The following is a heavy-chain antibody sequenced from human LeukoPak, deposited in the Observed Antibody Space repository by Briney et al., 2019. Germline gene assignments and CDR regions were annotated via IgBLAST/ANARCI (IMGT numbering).Heavy chain of an antibody. D-gene: IGHD4-23*01. CDR2: INPNSGGT. V-gene: IGHV1-2*02. J-gene: IGHJ3*02. Sequence: ASVKVSCKASGYTFTGYYMHWARQAPGQGLEWMGWINPNSGGTNYAQKFQGRVTMTRDTSISTAYMELSRLRSDDTAVYYCARGDTVDRRPFFAFDIWGQGTMVTVSS. CDR1: GYTFTGYY. CDR3: ARGDTVDRRPFFAFDI.